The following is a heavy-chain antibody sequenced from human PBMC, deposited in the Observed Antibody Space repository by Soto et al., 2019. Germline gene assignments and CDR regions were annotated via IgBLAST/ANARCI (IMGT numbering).Heavy chain of an antibody. D-gene: IGHD5-12*01. CDR3: SRLPPSKYRDSPFDP. J-gene: IGHJ5*02. CDR1: GFTFGDYA. CDR2: ISSKRYGGTA. V-gene: IGHV3-49*03. Sequence: EVQLVESGGGLVQPGRSLGLSCTASGFTFGDYAMTWFRQAPGKGLEWVGFISSKRYGGTAEYATCVKGRFTISRDDSKSIAYLQMNSLKTEDTAVYFCSRLPPSKYRDSPFDPWGQGTLVIVSS.